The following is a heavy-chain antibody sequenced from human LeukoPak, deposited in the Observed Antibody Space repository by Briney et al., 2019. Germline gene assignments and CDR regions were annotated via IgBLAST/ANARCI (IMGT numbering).Heavy chain of an antibody. CDR3: ASGAEEDNWNYGWFDP. V-gene: IGHV1-69*13. CDR2: IIPIFGTA. J-gene: IGHJ5*02. CDR1: GGTFSSYA. D-gene: IGHD1-7*01. Sequence: RASVTVSCKASGGTFSSYAISWVRQAPGQGPEWMGGIIPIFGTANYAQKFQGRVTITADESTSTAYMELSSLRSEDTAVYYCASGAEEDNWNYGWFDPWGQGTLVTVSS.